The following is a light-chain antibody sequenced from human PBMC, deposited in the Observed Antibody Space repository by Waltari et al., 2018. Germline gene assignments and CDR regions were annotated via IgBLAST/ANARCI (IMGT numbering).Light chain of an antibody. Sequence: EIVLTQSSGPLSLSPGVRSTLSCRASQSVSSSYLAGYQQKPGQAPRLLIYGASSRATGIPDRFSGSGSGTDFTLTISRLEPEDFAVYYCQQYGTSPRTFGQGTKVEIK. CDR1: QSVSSSY. V-gene: IGKV3-20*01. J-gene: IGKJ1*01. CDR2: GAS. CDR3: QQYGTSPRT.